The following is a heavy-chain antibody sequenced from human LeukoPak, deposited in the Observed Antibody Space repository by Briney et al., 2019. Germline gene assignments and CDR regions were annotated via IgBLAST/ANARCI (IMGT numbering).Heavy chain of an antibody. CDR2: IIPILGIA. D-gene: IGHD5-24*01. J-gene: IGHJ4*02. V-gene: IGHV1-69*04. CDR3: ASSRSRDGYNY. CDR1: GGTFSSYA. Sequence: ASVKVSCKASGGTFSSYAISWVRQAPGQGLEWMGRIIPILGIANYAQKFQGRVTITADKSTSTAYMELSSLRSEDTAVYYCASSRSRDGYNYWGQGTLVTVSS.